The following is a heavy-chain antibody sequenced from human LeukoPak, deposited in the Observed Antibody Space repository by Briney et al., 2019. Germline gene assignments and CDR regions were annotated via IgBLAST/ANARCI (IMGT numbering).Heavy chain of an antibody. Sequence: PGGSLRLSCAASGFTFSDYYMSWIRQAPGKGLEWVSYISSSGSTIYYADSVKGRFTISRDNTKKSLYLQINSLRAEDTAVYYCARDPHGGYDGVLFDWGQGTLVTVSA. D-gene: IGHD5-12*01. CDR1: GFTFSDYY. J-gene: IGHJ4*02. CDR2: ISSSGSTI. V-gene: IGHV3-11*04. CDR3: ARDPHGGYDGVLFD.